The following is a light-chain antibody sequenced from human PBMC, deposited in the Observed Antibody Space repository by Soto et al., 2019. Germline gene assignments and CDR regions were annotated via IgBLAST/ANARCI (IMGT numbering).Light chain of an antibody. CDR3: QQYNNWPRT. J-gene: IGKJ1*01. CDR1: QSVGTH. Sequence: EIVMTQSPATLSVSPGERATLSCRASQSVGTHLAWYQQKPGQAPRLLLYGASTRATGIPARFSGSGSGTEFTLTISSLQSDDFAVYCCQQYNNWPRTFGQGTKVEIK. CDR2: GAS. V-gene: IGKV3-15*01.